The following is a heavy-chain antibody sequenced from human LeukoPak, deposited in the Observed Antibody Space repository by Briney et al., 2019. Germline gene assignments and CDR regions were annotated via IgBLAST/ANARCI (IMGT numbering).Heavy chain of an antibody. Sequence: PGGSLRLSCAASGFTFSSYWMHWVRQAPGKGLVWVSRINSDGSSTSYADSVKGRFTISRDNAKNTLYLQMNSLRAEDTAVYYCAKPAVAGTFGGYYYYYYGMDVWGQGTTVTVSS. D-gene: IGHD6-19*01. CDR1: GFTFSSYW. CDR3: AKPAVAGTFGGYYYYYYGMDV. V-gene: IGHV3-74*01. CDR2: INSDGSST. J-gene: IGHJ6*02.